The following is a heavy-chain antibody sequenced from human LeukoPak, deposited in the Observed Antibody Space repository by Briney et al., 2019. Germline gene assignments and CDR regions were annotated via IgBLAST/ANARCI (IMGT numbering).Heavy chain of an antibody. CDR2: ISTNGGGT. CDR3: ARYCNGVTCYSGYDY. D-gene: IGHD2-15*01. J-gene: IGHJ4*02. CDR1: GFTFSSYA. Sequence: RSEGSLRLSCAASGFTFSSYAMHWVRRTPGKGLEYVSAISTNGGGTYYANSVKGRFTISRDNSKNTLYLQMGSLRAEDMAVYFCARYCNGVTCYSGYDYWGQGTLVTVSS. V-gene: IGHV3-64*01.